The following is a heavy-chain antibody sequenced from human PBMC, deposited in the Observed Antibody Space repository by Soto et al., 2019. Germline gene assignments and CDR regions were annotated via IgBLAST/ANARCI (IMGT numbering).Heavy chain of an antibody. V-gene: IGHV3-23*01. CDR1: GFTFSSYA. CDR2: ISGSGGST. Sequence: GESLRLSCAASGFTFSSYAMSWVRQAPGKGLEWVSAISGSGGSTYYADSVKGRFTISRDNSKNTLYLQMNSLRAEDTAVYYCAXDRGYSYGYDPHYYFDYWGQGTLVTVSS. D-gene: IGHD5-18*01. J-gene: IGHJ4*02. CDR3: AXDRGYSYGYDPHYYFDY.